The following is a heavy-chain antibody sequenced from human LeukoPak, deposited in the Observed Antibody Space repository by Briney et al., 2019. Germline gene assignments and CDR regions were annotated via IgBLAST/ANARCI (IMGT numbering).Heavy chain of an antibody. V-gene: IGHV1-24*01. CDR1: GYTFNELS. J-gene: IGHJ6*03. Sequence: ASVKVSCKVSGYTFNELSMHWVRQAPGNGLEWMGGFDPEKGKTIYAQKFQGRVTMTEDTSTDTAYMELSSLTSEDTAVYYCATLVYYYMDVWGKGTTVTVSS. CDR2: FDPEKGKT. CDR3: ATLVYYYMDV.